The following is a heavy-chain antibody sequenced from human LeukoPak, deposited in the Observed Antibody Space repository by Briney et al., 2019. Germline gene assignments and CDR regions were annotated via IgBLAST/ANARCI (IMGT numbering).Heavy chain of an antibody. CDR1: GFTFSSYA. CDR2: ISYDGSNK. Sequence: GGSLRISCAAPGFTFSSYAMHWVRRAPGKGLEWVAGISYDGSNKYYADSVKGRFTISIDNSKNTLYLQMNRLRAEDTAVYYCARNLEVGAAGFDYWGQGTLVTVSS. CDR3: ARNLEVGAAGFDY. J-gene: IGHJ4*02. V-gene: IGHV3-30-3*01. D-gene: IGHD1-26*01.